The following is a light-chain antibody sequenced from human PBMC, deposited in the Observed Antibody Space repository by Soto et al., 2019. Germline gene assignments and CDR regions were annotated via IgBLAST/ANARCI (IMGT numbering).Light chain of an antibody. CDR3: SSYTRSTTLVV. J-gene: IGLJ2*01. V-gene: IGLV2-14*01. Sequence: QSALTQPASVSGAPGQSITISCPGTSSDVGAYNYVSWYQQHPGKAPKLMIYDVSNRPSGVSNRFSGSKSGNTASLTISGLQAEDEADYYCSSYTRSTTLVVFGGGTKLTVL. CDR1: SSDVGAYNY. CDR2: DVS.